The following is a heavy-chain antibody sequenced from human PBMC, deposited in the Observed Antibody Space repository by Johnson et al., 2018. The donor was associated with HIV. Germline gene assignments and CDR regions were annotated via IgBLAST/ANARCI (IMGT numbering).Heavy chain of an antibody. CDR1: GFTVSSNY. D-gene: IGHD2-8*01. Sequence: VQLVESGGGLIQPGGSLRLSCAASGFTVSSNYMSWVRQAPGKGLEWVSIIYSDGSTYFADSVKGRFPISRDNSKNTLFLQMTSLRVEDTAVYYCARLKNGAFDIWGQGTMVTVSS. CDR3: ARLKNGAFDI. J-gene: IGHJ3*02. V-gene: IGHV3-53*01. CDR2: IYSDGST.